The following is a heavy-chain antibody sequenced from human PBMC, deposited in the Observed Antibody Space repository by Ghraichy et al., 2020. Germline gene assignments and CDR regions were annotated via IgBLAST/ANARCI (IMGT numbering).Heavy chain of an antibody. CDR3: AKEDYGSGTYAASDY. V-gene: IGHV3-30*02. J-gene: IGHJ4*02. CDR1: GFTFSSYV. CDR2: IRYDGSNK. D-gene: IGHD3-10*01. Sequence: GGSLRLSCAASGFTFSSYVMHWVRQAPGKGLEWVAFIRYDGSNKYYADSVKGRFTISRDNSKNTLYLQMNSLGAEDTAVFYCAKEDYGSGTYAASDYWGQGTLVTVSS.